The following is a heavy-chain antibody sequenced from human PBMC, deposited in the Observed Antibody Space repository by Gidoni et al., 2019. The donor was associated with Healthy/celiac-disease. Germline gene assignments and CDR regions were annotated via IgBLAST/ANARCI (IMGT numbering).Heavy chain of an antibody. CDR2: IYYSGST. CDR1: GGSISSSSYY. D-gene: IGHD6-13*01. Sequence: QLQLQESGPGLVKPSETLSLTCTVSGGSISSSSYYWGWIRQPPGKGLEWIGSIYYSGSTYYNPSLKRRVTISVDTSKNQFSLKLSSVTAADTAVYYCARRNQDSSSWYFWFDPWGQGTLVTVSS. CDR3: ARRNQDSSSWYFWFDP. J-gene: IGHJ5*02. V-gene: IGHV4-39*01.